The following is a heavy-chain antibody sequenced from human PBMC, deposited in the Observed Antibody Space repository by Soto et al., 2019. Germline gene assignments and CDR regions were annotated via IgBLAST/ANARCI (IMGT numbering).Heavy chain of an antibody. CDR2: IYYSGST. V-gene: IGHV4-59*08. D-gene: IGHD4-17*01. J-gene: IGHJ4*02. Sequence: QVQLQESGPGLVKPSETLSFTCTVSGGSISSYYWSWIRQPPGKGLEWIGYIYYSGSTNYNPSLKSRVTISVDTSKNQFSLKLSSVTAADTAAYYCARRYGALFDYWGQGTLVSVSS. CDR3: ARRYGALFDY. CDR1: GGSISSYY.